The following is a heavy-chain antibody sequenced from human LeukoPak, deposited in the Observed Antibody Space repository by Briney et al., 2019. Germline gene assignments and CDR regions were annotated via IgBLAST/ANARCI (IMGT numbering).Heavy chain of an antibody. V-gene: IGHV3-23*01. J-gene: IGHJ6*01. CDR2: ISGTGDNI. Sequence: SGGSLRLSCAASGFTFGGYAMSWVRRTPGKGLEWVSGISGTGDNILYADSVKGRFTISRDNAKNTLYLEMHSLRAEDTDIYYCAKMKGHPLPKYYMDVWGQGTTVTVSS. CDR3: AKMKGHPLPKYYMDV. D-gene: IGHD1-26*01. CDR1: GFTFGGYA.